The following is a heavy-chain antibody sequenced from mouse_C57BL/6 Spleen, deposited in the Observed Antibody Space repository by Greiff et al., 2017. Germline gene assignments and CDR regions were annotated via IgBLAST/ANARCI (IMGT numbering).Heavy chain of an antibody. D-gene: IGHD2-12*01. CDR1: GYSITSGYY. Sequence: EVQLQESGPGLVKPSQSLSLTCSVTGYSITSGYYWNWIRQFPGNKLEWMGYISYDGSNNYNPSLKNRISITRDTSKNQFFLKLNSVTTEDTATYYCARAHTTGYYFDYWGQGTTLTVSS. V-gene: IGHV3-6*01. CDR3: ARAHTTGYYFDY. CDR2: ISYDGSN. J-gene: IGHJ2*01.